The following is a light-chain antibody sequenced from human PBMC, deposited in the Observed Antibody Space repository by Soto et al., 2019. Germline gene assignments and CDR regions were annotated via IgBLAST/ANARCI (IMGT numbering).Light chain of an antibody. CDR3: QQYNNYPYT. CDR1: QTISSW. V-gene: IGKV1-5*03. Sequence: DIQMTQSPSTLFGSVVDRFTIACRASQTISSWLAWYQQKPGKAPKLLIYKASTLKSGVPSRFSGSGSGTEFTLTISSLQPDDFATYYCQQYNNYPYTFGQGTRLEN. CDR2: KAS. J-gene: IGKJ5*01.